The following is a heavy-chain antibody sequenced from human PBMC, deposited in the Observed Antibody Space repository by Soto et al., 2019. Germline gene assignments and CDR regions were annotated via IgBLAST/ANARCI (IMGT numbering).Heavy chain of an antibody. J-gene: IGHJ5*02. Sequence: GFLRLSWVPAGLCLSSYAMFWVGQAPGRGLEWVSAISGSGGSTYYGDSVKGRFTISRDNSKNTLYLQMHSLRAEDTAVYYCAKGAFRKQWLCPNWFDPWGQGTLVTVHS. CDR2: ISGSGGST. V-gene: IGHV3-23*01. CDR1: GLCLSSYA. D-gene: IGHD6-19*01. CDR3: AKGAFRKQWLCPNWFDP.